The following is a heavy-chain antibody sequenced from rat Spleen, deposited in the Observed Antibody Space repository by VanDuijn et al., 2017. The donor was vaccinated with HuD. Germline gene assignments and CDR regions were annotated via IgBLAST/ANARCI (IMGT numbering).Heavy chain of an antibody. V-gene: IGHV5-25*01. CDR1: GFTFNKYD. CDR3: ARHSNYYSAPFDY. D-gene: IGHD1-1*01. J-gene: IGHJ2*01. CDR2: ISSGGGGI. Sequence: EVQLVESGGGLVQPGRSLKLSCAASGFTFNKYDMAWVRQAPTKGLEWIASISSGGGGIYYPDSVQGRFTISRHNAKSTLYLQMDSLRSEDTATYYCARHSNYYSAPFDYWGQGVMVTVSS.